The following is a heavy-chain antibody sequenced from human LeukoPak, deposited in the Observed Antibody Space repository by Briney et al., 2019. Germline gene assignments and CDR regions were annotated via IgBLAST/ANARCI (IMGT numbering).Heavy chain of an antibody. D-gene: IGHD3-3*01. CDR2: IHPGDSDN. CDR1: GYSFTTYY. CDR3: ARLSTRVLVH. J-gene: IGHJ4*02. V-gene: IGHV5-51*01. Sequence: GESLKISCKGSGYSFTTYYIACVRPTAEKGLGWMGMIHPGDSDNRSSPSFQGPVTISADKSITTAYLRSSSLTASATSLYYCARLSTRVLVHWGEGARVTVSS.